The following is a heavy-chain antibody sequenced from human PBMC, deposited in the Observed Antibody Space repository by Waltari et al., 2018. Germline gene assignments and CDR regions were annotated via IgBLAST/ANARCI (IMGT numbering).Heavy chain of an antibody. D-gene: IGHD6-19*01. Sequence: EVQLVQSGAEVKKPGESLKISCKGSGYSFTRYWIGWVRQMPGKGLEWMGILYPGDSDTSYSPAFQGQVTISADKSISTAYLQWSSLKASDTAMYYCASRSCWYEGAFDYWGQGTLVTVSS. CDR3: ASRSCWYEGAFDY. J-gene: IGHJ4*02. CDR2: LYPGDSDT. CDR1: GYSFTRYW. V-gene: IGHV5-51*01.